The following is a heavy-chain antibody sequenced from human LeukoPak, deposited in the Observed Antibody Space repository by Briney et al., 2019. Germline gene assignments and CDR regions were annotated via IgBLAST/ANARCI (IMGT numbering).Heavy chain of an antibody. CDR3: ASSGYSYGPPYYYYYYMDV. CDR2: ISSSSSYI. J-gene: IGHJ6*03. CDR1: GFTFSSYS. V-gene: IGHV3-21*01. D-gene: IGHD5-18*01. Sequence: GGSLRLSCAASGFTFSSYSMNWVRQAPGKGLEWVSSISSSSSYIYYADSVKGRFTISRDNAKNSLYLQMNSLRAEDTAVYYCASSGYSYGPPYYYYYYMDVWGKGTTVTISS.